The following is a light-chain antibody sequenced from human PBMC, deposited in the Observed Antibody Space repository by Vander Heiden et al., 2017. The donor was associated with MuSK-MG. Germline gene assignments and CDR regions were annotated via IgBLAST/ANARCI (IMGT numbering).Light chain of an antibody. CDR1: KLGDKY. V-gene: IGLV3-1*01. J-gene: IGLJ2*01. CDR2: QDS. Sequence: SYELTQPPSVPVSPGQTASITCSGDKLGDKYACWYQQKPGQSPVLVIYQDSKRPSGIPERFSGSNSGNTATLTISGTQAMDEADYYCQAWDSSTVVFGGGTKL. CDR3: QAWDSSTVV.